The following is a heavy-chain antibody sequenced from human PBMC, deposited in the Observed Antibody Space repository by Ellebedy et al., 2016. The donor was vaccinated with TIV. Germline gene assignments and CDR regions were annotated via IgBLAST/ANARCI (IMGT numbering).Heavy chain of an antibody. Sequence: GESLKISCAASGFTFSNNSMNWVRQAPGKRLEWVSYISSTGTTIYYADSVKGRFTISRDNAKISLYLQMNSLTAEDTAVYYCASGAYDIWGQGTMVTVSS. V-gene: IGHV3-48*04. CDR2: ISSTGTTI. CDR1: GFTFSNNS. CDR3: ASGAYDI. J-gene: IGHJ3*02.